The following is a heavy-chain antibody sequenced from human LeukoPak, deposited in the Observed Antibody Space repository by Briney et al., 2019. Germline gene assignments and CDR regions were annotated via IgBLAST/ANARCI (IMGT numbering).Heavy chain of an antibody. V-gene: IGHV4-4*02. CDR1: GGSISSSNW. J-gene: IGHJ4*02. D-gene: IGHD3-16*01. CDR3: ARNDYVWGSFSYGFDY. CDR2: IYHSGST. Sequence: SGTLSLTCAVSGGSISSSNWWSWVRQPPGKGLEWIGEIYHSGSTNYNPSLKSRVTISVDKSKNQFSLKLSSVTAADTAVYYCARNDYVWGSFSYGFDYWGQGTLVTVSS.